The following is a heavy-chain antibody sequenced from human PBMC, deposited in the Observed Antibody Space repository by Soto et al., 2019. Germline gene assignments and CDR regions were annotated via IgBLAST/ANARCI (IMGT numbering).Heavy chain of an antibody. V-gene: IGHV3-23*01. D-gene: IGHD5-18*01. J-gene: IGHJ4*02. CDR1: GFTFSSYA. CDR3: AAKSCGYSYYFDY. CDR2: ISGSGGST. Sequence: EVQLLESGGGLVQPGGSLRLSCAASGFTFSSYAMSWVRQAPGKGLEWVSAISGSGGSTYYADSVKGRFTISRDNTKNTLYLQMNSLRAEDTAVYYCAAKSCGYSYYFDYWGQGTLVTVSS.